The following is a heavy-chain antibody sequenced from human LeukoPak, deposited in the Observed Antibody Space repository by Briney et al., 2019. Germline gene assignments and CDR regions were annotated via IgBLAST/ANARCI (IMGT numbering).Heavy chain of an antibody. CDR2: IIPIFGTA. J-gene: IGHJ6*03. CDR1: GGTFSSYA. D-gene: IGHD6-6*01. V-gene: IGHV1-69*05. Sequence: SVKVSCKASGGTFSSYAISWVRQAPGQGLEWMGRIIPIFGTANYAQKFQGRVTITTDESTSTAYMELSSLRSEDTAVYYCARGGDSSSFYYYYYMDVWGKGTTVTVSS. CDR3: ARGGDSSSFYYYYYMDV.